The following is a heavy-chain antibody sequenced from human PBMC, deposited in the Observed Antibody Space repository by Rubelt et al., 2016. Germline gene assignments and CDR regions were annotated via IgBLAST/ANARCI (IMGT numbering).Heavy chain of an antibody. J-gene: IGHJ4*02. Sequence: QVQLQRWGAGLLKPSETLSLTCAVSGGSLRGIFWNWIRQTPGKGLEWIGEINHGGSTNYNPSLKGRVSILVDTSKNKFSLKVSAVTAADTAMYYWARREVSSGWYDYWGQGTLVTVSS. CDR2: INHGGST. CDR1: GGSLRGIF. D-gene: IGHD6-19*01. V-gene: IGHV4-34*01. CDR3: ARREVSSGWYDY.